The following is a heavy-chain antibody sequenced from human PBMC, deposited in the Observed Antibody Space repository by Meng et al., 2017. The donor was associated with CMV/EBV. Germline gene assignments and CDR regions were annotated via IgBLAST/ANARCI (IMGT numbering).Heavy chain of an antibody. CDR3: ARGGVEMATIGYYFDY. D-gene: IGHD5-24*01. J-gene: IGHJ4*02. CDR2: INHSGST. V-gene: IGHV4-34*01. CDR1: GGSFSGYY. Sequence: QVQLKQWGAGLLKPSETLSLTCAVYGGSFSGYYWSWIRQPPGKGLEWIGEINHSGSTNYNPSLKSRVTISVDTSKNQFSLKLSSVTAADTAVYYCARGGVEMATIGYYFDYWGQGTLVTVSS.